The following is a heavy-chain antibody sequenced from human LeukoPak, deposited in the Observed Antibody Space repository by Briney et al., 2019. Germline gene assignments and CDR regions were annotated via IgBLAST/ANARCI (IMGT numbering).Heavy chain of an antibody. D-gene: IGHD3-3*01. CDR2: IYYSGST. CDR3: ARALSGDFWSGYYRDYYYYYMDV. CDR1: GGSISSGDYY. J-gene: IGHJ6*03. V-gene: IGHV4-30-4*08. Sequence: SQTLSLTCTVSGGSISSGDYYWSWIRQPPGKGQEWIGYIYYSGSTYYNPSLKSRVTISVDTSKNQFSLKLSSVTAADTAVYYCARALSGDFWSGYYRDYYYYYMDVWGKGTTVTVSS.